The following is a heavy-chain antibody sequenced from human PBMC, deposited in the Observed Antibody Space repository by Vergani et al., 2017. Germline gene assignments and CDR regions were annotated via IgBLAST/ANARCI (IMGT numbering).Heavy chain of an antibody. D-gene: IGHD6-13*01. J-gene: IGHJ3*02. V-gene: IGHV3-74*01. Sequence: EVQLVESGGGLVQPGGSLRLSCAASGFTFSSYWMHWVRQAPGKGLVWVSRINSDGSDAIYADSVKGRFTISRDNARNTLYLQMNSLRDEDTALYFCARGGWYHAFDIWGQGTMVTVAS. CDR3: ARGGWYHAFDI. CDR2: INSDGSDA. CDR1: GFTFSSYW.